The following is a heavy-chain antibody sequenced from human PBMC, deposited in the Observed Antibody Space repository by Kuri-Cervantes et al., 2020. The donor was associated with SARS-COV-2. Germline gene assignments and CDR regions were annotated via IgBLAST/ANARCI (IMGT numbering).Heavy chain of an antibody. D-gene: IGHD6-13*01. V-gene: IGHV3-23*01. CDR1: GFTFSSYA. Sequence: GESLKISCAASGFTFSSYAMSCVRQAPGKGLEWVSAISGSGGSTYYADSVKGRFTISRDNSKNTLYLQMNSLRAEDTAVYYCAKCSDIAAAGQTDYWGQGTLVTVSS. CDR3: AKCSDIAAAGQTDY. CDR2: ISGSGGST. J-gene: IGHJ4*02.